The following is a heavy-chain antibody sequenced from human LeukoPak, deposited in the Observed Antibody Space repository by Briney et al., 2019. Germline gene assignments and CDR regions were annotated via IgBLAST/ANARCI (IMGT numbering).Heavy chain of an antibody. CDR2: INHSGST. CDR1: GGSFSGYY. V-gene: IGHV4-34*01. CDR3: ARDGVGATRYYYGMDV. Sequence: SETLSLTCAVYGGSFSGYYWSWIRQPPGKGLEWIGEINHSGSTNHNPSLKSRVTMSVDTSKNQFSLKLSSVTAADTAVYYCARDGVGATRYYYGMDVWGQGTTVTVSS. J-gene: IGHJ6*02. D-gene: IGHD1-26*01.